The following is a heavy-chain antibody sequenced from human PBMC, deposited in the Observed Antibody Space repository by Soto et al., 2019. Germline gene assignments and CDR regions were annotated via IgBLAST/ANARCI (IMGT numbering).Heavy chain of an antibody. J-gene: IGHJ5*02. CDR3: VKNSGWFNT. Sequence: QLLQSGGGLGQPGGSLTLSCAASGFTFGTTDMSWVRQATGEGLEWVSTIDGSGGITYYADSVKGRFTISRDNSRNTGYLQMNSLRGDDTALYYFVKNSGWFNTWGQGALVTVSS. V-gene: IGHV3-23*01. CDR1: GFTFGTTD. CDR2: IDGSGGIT. D-gene: IGHD3-10*01.